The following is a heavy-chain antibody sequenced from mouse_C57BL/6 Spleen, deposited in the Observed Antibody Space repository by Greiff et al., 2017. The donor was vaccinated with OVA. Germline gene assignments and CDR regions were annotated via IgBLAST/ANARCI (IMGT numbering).Heavy chain of an antibody. J-gene: IGHJ1*03. Sequence: EVMLVESGGGLVKPGGSLTLSCAASGFTFSSYAMSWVRQTPEKRLEWVATISDGGSYTYYPDNVKGRFTISRDNAKNNLYLQMSHLKSEDTAMYDGARDASTGTSWYFDVWGTGTTVTVSS. D-gene: IGHD4-1*02. V-gene: IGHV5-4*01. CDR2: ISDGGSYT. CDR3: ARDASTGTSWYFDV. CDR1: GFTFSSYA.